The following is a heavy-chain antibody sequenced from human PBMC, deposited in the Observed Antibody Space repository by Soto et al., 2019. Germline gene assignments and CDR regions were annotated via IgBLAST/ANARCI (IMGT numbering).Heavy chain of an antibody. V-gene: IGHV1-2*04. Sequence: QVQLAQSGAEVKKPGASVKVSCKASGYSFTGYYIHWVRQAPGQGLEWMGWINPDTGGTNYAQKFQDWVSMTRDTSLSTAYMELSRLTSDDTAIYYCASDYNWALSYWGQGTLVTVSS. CDR2: INPDTGGT. J-gene: IGHJ4*02. CDR1: GYSFTGYY. CDR3: ASDYNWALSY. D-gene: IGHD1-1*01.